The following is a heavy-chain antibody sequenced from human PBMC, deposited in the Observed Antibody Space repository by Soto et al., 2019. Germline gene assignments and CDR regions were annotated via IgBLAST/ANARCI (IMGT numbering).Heavy chain of an antibody. V-gene: IGHV2-5*01. CDR2: IYWSGDE. CDR3: ARGLATLPVFAFDI. D-gene: IGHD6-6*01. Sequence: SGPTLVNPTQALTLTCSFSGFSLSTSGVGVGWIRQSPGKALEWLALIYWSGDEHYRPSLKSRLSITKDTSKNHVVLIMTDMDPVDTATYYCARGLATLPVFAFDIWGQGTMVTVSS. J-gene: IGHJ3*02. CDR1: GFSLSTSGVG.